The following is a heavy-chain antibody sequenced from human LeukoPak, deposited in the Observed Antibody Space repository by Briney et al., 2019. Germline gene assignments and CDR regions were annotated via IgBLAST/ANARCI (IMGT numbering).Heavy chain of an antibody. CDR2: IYYSGST. D-gene: IGHD3-22*01. V-gene: IGHV4-30-4*01. Sequence: SQTLSLTCTVSGGSISSGDYYWSWIRQPPGKGLEWIGYIYYSGSTYYNPSLKSRVTISVDTSKNQFSLKLSSVTAADTAVYYCAGSKNYYDSSGYYQTHYFDYWGQGTLVTVSS. CDR1: GGSISSGDYY. CDR3: AGSKNYYDSSGYYQTHYFDY. J-gene: IGHJ4*02.